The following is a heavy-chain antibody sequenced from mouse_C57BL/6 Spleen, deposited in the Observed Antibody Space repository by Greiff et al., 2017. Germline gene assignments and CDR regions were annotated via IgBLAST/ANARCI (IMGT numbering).Heavy chain of an antibody. CDR3: ARAMVTTGRWFAY. J-gene: IGHJ3*01. Sequence: EVQLQQSGPELVKPGASVKISCKASGYMFTDYYMNWVKQSHGKSLEWIGDINPNNGGTSYNQKFKGKATLTVDKSSSIAYMELRSLTSEDSAVYDCARAMVTTGRWFAYWGQGTLVTVSA. V-gene: IGHV1-26*01. CDR1: GYMFTDYY. CDR2: INPNNGGT. D-gene: IGHD2-2*01.